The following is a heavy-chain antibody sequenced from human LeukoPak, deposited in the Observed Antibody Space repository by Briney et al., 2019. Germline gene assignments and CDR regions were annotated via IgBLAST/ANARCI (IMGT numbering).Heavy chain of an antibody. CDR3: AGDSGPTENYDYVWGSYRSVAGIDY. D-gene: IGHD3-16*02. V-gene: IGHV3-30-3*01. J-gene: IGHJ4*02. Sequence: GGSLRLSCAASGFTFSSYAMHWVRQAPGKGLEWVAVISYDGSNKYYADSVKGRFTISRDNSKNTLYLQMNSLRAEDTAVYYCAGDSGPTENYDYVWGSYRSVAGIDYWGQGTLVTVSS. CDR1: GFTFSSYA. CDR2: ISYDGSNK.